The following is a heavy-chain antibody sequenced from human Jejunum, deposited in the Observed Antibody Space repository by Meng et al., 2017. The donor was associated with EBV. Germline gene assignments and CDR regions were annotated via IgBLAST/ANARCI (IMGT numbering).Heavy chain of an antibody. D-gene: IGHD3-9*01. CDR2: FDFEDGET. CDR1: GHTLTEIS. CDR3: ARYFDGWSGDRFDP. V-gene: IGHV1-24*01. Sequence: QVQLVQSAAEVTKPGASVKVACRVSGHTLTEISMHWVRQTPGKGLEWMGGFDFEDGETIYAQKFKDRVTMTEDTSTDTAYMELSSLRSEDTAVYYCARYFDGWSGDRFDPWGQGTLVTVAS. J-gene: IGHJ5*02.